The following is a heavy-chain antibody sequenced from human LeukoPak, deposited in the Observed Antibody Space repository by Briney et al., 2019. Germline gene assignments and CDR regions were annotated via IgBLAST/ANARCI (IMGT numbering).Heavy chain of an antibody. CDR2: IKGKNDAEAP. Sequence: PGGSLRLSCAASGFPFSHAWMSWVRQAPGKGLEWVGRIKGKNDAEAPDYAAPVKGRFTPSRDDSKNTVFLQMNSLKTEDTGMYYCTTTPGTIARGVLIDVWGTGTAVTVSS. CDR3: TTTPGTIARGVLIDV. J-gene: IGHJ6*04. D-gene: IGHD3-10*01. CDR1: GFPFSHAW. V-gene: IGHV3-15*05.